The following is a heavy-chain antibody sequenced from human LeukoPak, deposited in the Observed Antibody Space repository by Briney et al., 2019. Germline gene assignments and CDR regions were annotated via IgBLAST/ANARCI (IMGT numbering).Heavy chain of an antibody. Sequence: PSETLSLTCTVSGGSISSGSYYWSCIRQPAGKGLEWIGRIYTSGSTNYNPSLKSRVTISVDTSKNQFSLKLSSVTAADTAVYYCARVGQLERRNPGHAFDIWGQGTMVTVSS. D-gene: IGHD1-1*01. J-gene: IGHJ3*02. V-gene: IGHV4-61*02. CDR1: GGSISSGSYY. CDR3: ARVGQLERRNPGHAFDI. CDR2: IYTSGST.